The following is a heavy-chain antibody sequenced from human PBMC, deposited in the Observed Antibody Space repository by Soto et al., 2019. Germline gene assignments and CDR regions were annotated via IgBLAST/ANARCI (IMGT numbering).Heavy chain of an antibody. Sequence: QVQLVQSGAEVKKPGSSVKVSCKAFGGTFANFAINWVRQAPGQGLEWMGGIIPIFGTGHYAQKFQGRVTITADESTSTTYMELSSLRSEDTGIYYCTRDTRDYHSNWFDPWGQGTLVTVSS. CDR1: GGTFANFA. D-gene: IGHD4-17*01. CDR3: TRDTRDYHSNWFDP. V-gene: IGHV1-69*01. J-gene: IGHJ5*02. CDR2: IIPIFGTG.